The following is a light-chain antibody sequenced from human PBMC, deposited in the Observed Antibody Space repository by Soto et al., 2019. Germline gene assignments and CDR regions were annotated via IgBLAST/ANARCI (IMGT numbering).Light chain of an antibody. CDR3: AAWDDGLEGLL. Sequence: QSVLTQPPSASGTPGQRVTISCSGGSSSIGRNPVSWYQQLPGTAPKVVIYDDGERPSGVLDRFSGSKSGTSASLAISGLQSEDEADYYCAAWDDGLEGLLFGGGTKLTVL. CDR2: DDG. CDR1: SSSIGRNP. V-gene: IGLV1-44*01. J-gene: IGLJ2*01.